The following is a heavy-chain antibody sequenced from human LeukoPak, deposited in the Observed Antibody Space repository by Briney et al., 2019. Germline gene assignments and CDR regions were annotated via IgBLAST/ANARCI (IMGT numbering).Heavy chain of an antibody. CDR3: ARGSMVRDIVVVPAAL. CDR1: GYTFTSYG. V-gene: IGHV1-18*01. J-gene: IGHJ4*02. CDR2: ISAYNGNT. Sequence: ASVKVSCKASGYTFTSYGISWVRQAPGQGLEWMGWISAYNGNTNYAQKLQGRVTMTTDTSTSTAYMGLRSLRSDDTAVYYCARGSMVRDIVVVPAALWGQGTLVTVSS. D-gene: IGHD2-2*01.